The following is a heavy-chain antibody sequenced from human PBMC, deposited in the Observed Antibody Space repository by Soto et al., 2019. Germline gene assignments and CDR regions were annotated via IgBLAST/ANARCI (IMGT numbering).Heavy chain of an antibody. Sequence: ASVKVSCKASGYTFTSYYMHWVRQAPGQGLEWMGIINPSGGSTSYAQKFQGRVTMTRDTSTSTVYMELSSLRSEDTAVYYCARGGPYNWKYEEGAFDDWGQGTLDTVSS. CDR3: ARGGPYNWKYEEGAFDD. D-gene: IGHD1-7*01. J-gene: IGHJ4*02. CDR1: GYTFTSYY. V-gene: IGHV1-46*01. CDR2: INPSGGST.